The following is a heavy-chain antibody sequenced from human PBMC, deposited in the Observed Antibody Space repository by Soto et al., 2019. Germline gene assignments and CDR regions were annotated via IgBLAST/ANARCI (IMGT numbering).Heavy chain of an antibody. CDR2: ISTNSSNI. J-gene: IGHJ4*02. V-gene: IGHV3-21*01. D-gene: IGHD5-12*01. CDR3: AREVNGYTGYDSLDY. Sequence: PVGSRRLSCVASGFTFSIDSMNWVRQAPGKGLEWISSISTNSSNIYYADSVKGRVTISRDNAKNTLYLQMNSLRADDTAVYYCAREVNGYTGYDSLDYWGQGTLVTVSS. CDR1: GFTFSIDS.